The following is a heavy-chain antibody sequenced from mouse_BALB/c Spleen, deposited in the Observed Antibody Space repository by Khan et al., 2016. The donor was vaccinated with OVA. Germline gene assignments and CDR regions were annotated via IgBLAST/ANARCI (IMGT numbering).Heavy chain of an antibody. V-gene: IGHV1-77*01. CDR2: IFPGGGSS. CDR3: ARGGYSVFAY. Sequence: QVQLQQSGPELVKPGASVKMSCKASGYTFTDYVINWVKQRTGQGLEWIGDIFPGGGSSYYNEKFKGKAKLTADKSSNTAYMQLSSLTFADSAVYFCARGGYSVFAYWGQGTLVTVSA. J-gene: IGHJ3*01. CDR1: GYTFTDYV. D-gene: IGHD1-1*01.